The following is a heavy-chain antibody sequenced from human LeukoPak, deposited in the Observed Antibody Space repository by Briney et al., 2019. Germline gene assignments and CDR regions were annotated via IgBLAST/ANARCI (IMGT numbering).Heavy chain of an antibody. Sequence: AGGSLRLSCAASGFTFSNYVMNWVRQAPGKGLEWVTFIQKDGGSKFYADSVKGRLTISRDNSKKTVYLQMSSLTIEDTAVYYCAKEPGEGGSAFDYWGQGTLVTVYS. CDR1: GFTFSNYV. D-gene: IGHD3-16*01. J-gene: IGHJ4*02. CDR3: AKEPGEGGSAFDY. V-gene: IGHV3-30*02. CDR2: IQKDGGSK.